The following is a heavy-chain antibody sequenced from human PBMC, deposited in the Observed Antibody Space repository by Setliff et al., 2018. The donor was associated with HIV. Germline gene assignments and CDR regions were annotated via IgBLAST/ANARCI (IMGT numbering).Heavy chain of an antibody. D-gene: IGHD1-26*01. CDR2: ITSTSSFM. J-gene: IGHJ4*02. V-gene: IGHV3-48*03. CDR3: AANVIVASGNFFDY. CDR1: GFNFRGFE. Sequence: GGSLRLSCAASGFNFRGFEMNRVRQAPGKGLEWISYITSTSSFMYYADSVTGRFTVSRDNAKNSLYLQMNSLRAEDTAVYYCAANVIVASGNFFDYWGRGTLVTVSS.